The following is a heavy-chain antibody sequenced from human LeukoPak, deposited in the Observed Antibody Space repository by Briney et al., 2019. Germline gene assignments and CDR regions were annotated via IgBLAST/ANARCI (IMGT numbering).Heavy chain of an antibody. Sequence: PSETLSLTCAVYGGTFSGYCWSWIRQPPGKGLEWIGEINHSGSTNYNPSLKSRVTISVDTSKNQFSLKLSSVTAADTAVYYCAREQQWLVSGRDVWRQGAAVTVSS. D-gene: IGHD6-19*01. CDR3: AREQQWLVSGRDV. CDR1: GGTFSGYC. J-gene: IGHJ6*02. CDR2: INHSGST. V-gene: IGHV4-34*01.